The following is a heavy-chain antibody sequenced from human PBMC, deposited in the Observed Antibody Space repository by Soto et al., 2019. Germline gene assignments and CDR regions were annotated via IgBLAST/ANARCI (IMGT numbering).Heavy chain of an antibody. V-gene: IGHV3-23*01. CDR2: ISGSGGST. Sequence: GGSLRLSCAASGFTFSSYAMSWVRQAPGKGLEWVSAISGSGGSTYYADSVKGRFTISRDNSKNTLYLQMNSLRAEDTAVYYCAKYWWFGEKEKAADYWGQGTLVTVSS. CDR1: GFTFSSYA. D-gene: IGHD3-10*01. CDR3: AKYWWFGEKEKAADY. J-gene: IGHJ4*02.